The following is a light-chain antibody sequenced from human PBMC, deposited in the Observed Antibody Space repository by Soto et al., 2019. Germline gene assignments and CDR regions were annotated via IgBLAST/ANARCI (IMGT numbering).Light chain of an antibody. CDR1: SSDVGGYNY. CDR2: DVS. V-gene: IGLV2-11*01. Sequence: QSALTQPRSVSGSLGQSVTISCTGTSSDVGGYNYVSWYQQHPGKAPKLMIYDVSKRPSGVPDRFSGSKSGNTASLTISGLQAEDEADCYCCSYAGSYTWVFGTGTKVTVL. CDR3: CSYAGSYTWV. J-gene: IGLJ1*01.